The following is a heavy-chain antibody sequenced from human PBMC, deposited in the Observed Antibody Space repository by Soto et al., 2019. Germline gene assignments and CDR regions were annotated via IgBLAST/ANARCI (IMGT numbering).Heavy chain of an antibody. CDR2: ISYEGKNI. Sequence: VESGGGVVQPGRSLRLSCAASGFNLDSYAMNWVRQAPGKGHEWVATISYEGKNIYYADFVRGRFTISKDNYSHSLYLLQSSLTPEYTSIYYCARDYGALPADRFQYWGQGTLVTVSS. D-gene: IGHD3-10*01. V-gene: IGHV3-30*03. CDR1: GFNLDSYA. J-gene: IGHJ1*01. CDR3: ARDYGALPADRFQY.